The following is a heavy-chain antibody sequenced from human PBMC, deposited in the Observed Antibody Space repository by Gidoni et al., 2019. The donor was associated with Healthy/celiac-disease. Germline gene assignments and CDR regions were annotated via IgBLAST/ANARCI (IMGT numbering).Heavy chain of an antibody. Sequence: VTLKESGPGLVKPTETLTLTCTVSGFSLSNARMGGSWFRRPPGKALEWLAHIFSNDEKSYSTSLKSRLIISKDTSKSQVVLNMTNMDPVDTATYYCVRIQLFGELLSDYWGQGTLVTVSS. V-gene: IGHV2-26*01. CDR3: VRIQLFGELLSDY. CDR2: IFSNDEK. CDR1: GFSLSNARMG. J-gene: IGHJ4*02. D-gene: IGHD3-10*02.